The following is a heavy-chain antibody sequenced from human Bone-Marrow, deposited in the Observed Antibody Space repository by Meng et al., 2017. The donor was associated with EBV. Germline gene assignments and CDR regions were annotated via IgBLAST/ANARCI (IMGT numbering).Heavy chain of an antibody. V-gene: IGHV1-18*01. D-gene: IGHD6-19*01. Sequence: VAVVQSGAEVKTPGASVEVSCKASGYTFTGYGISWLRQAPGHGPEWLGWNSPADDNTHTAQKFQGRITMTADTSTTTAYMELTSLTSDDTALYYCARDQGMRGVAVTGIDYWGQGTLVTVSS. CDR2: NSPADDNT. CDR1: GYTFTGYG. J-gene: IGHJ4*02. CDR3: ARDQGMRGVAVTGIDY.